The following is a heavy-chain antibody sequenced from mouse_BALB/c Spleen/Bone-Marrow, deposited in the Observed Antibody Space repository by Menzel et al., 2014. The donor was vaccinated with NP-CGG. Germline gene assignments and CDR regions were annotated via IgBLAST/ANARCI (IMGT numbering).Heavy chain of an antibody. CDR2: IYPGDGET. D-gene: IGHD2-10*02. V-gene: IGHV1-80*01. CDR1: GYPFSSYW. J-gene: IGHJ2*01. Sequence: QVQLQQSGAELVRPGASVKISCKASGYPFSSYWMNWVKQRPGQGLEWIGQIYPGDGETNYNGKFKGNATLTADKSSSTAYMQLISLTSEVSAVYCCARKYGDYWGQGTTLTVSA. CDR3: ARKYGDY.